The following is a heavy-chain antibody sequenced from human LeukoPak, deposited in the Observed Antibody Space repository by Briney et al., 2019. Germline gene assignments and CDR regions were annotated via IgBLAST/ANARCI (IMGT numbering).Heavy chain of an antibody. V-gene: IGHV3-74*01. CDR2: ISSDGSNT. CDR3: AKGGYCSGGSCYGEVSPPDY. CDR1: GFTFSRFW. J-gene: IGHJ4*02. D-gene: IGHD2-15*01. Sequence: AGGSLRLSCAASGFTFSRFWMHWVRQAPGKGLVWVSRISSDGSNTNYADSVKGRFTISRDNAKNTLYLQMDSLTGDDTAVYYCAKGGYCSGGSCYGEVSPPDYWGQGTLVTVSS.